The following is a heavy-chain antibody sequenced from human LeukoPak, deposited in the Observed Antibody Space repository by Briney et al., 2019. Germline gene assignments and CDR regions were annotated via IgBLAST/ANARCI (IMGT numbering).Heavy chain of an antibody. CDR1: GFXFSSYW. CDR3: TRDRSGQD. D-gene: IGHD1-1*01. Sequence: GGSLRLSCAASGFXFSSYWISWVRQAPGKGRQWVANIKQDGSEKYYVDSVKGRFTISRDNAKNSPYLQMNSLRAEDTAVYYCTRDRSGQDWGQGTLVTVSS. J-gene: IGHJ4*02. V-gene: IGHV3-7*05. CDR2: IKQDGSEK.